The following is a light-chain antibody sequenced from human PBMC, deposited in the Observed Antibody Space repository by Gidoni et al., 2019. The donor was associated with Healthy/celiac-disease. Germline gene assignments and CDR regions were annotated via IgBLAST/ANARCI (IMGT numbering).Light chain of an antibody. V-gene: IGLV4-69*01. CDR2: LNSDGSH. CDR3: QTWGTGIRV. Sequence: QLVLTQSPSASASLGASVKLTCTLSSGHSSYAIAWHQQQPETGPQYLMKLNSDGSHSKGDGIPDRFSGSSSGAERYLTISSLQSEDEADYYCQTWGTGIRVFGGGTKLTVL. CDR1: SGHSSYA. J-gene: IGLJ2*01.